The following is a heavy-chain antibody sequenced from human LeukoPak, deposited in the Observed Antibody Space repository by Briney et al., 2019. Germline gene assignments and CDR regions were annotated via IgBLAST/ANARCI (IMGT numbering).Heavy chain of an antibody. Sequence: QSGGSLRLSCAASGFTFSSYAMYWVRQAPGKGLEYVSAITNNGGSTYYANSVKGRFTISRDNSKNTLYLQMGSLGAEDMAVYYCARGNSVTYHFYGLDVWGQGTTVTVSS. D-gene: IGHD4-17*01. V-gene: IGHV3-64*01. J-gene: IGHJ6*02. CDR3: ARGNSVTYHFYGLDV. CDR2: ITNNGGST. CDR1: GFTFSSYA.